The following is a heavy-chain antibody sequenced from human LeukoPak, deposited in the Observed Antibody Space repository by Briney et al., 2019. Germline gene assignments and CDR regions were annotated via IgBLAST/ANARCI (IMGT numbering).Heavy chain of an antibody. V-gene: IGHV4-59*01. CDR3: ARDGGSSWYRYNWFDP. CDR2: IYYSGST. J-gene: IGHJ5*02. D-gene: IGHD6-13*01. Sequence: SEILSLTCAVYGGSFSGYYWSWIRQPPGKGLEWIGYIYYSGSTNYNPSLKSRVTISVDTSKNQFSLKLSSVTAADTAVYYCARDGGSSWYRYNWFDPWGQGTLVTVSS. CDR1: GGSFSGYY.